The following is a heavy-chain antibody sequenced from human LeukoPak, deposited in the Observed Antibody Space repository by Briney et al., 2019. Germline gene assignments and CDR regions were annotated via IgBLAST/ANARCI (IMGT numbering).Heavy chain of an antibody. CDR3: ARDSDDRVVVTVPH. CDR2: ISDSGGST. Sequence: LPLSSAAPGFAFSSSAMSWARPATAKGLEWIAGISDSGGSTFYADSVKGRFTISRDNFKNTVYLQMNSLRAEDTAVYYCARDSDDRVVVTVPHWGQGTLVTVSS. J-gene: IGHJ4*02. D-gene: IGHD2-21*02. V-gene: IGHV3-23*01. CDR1: GFAFSSSA.